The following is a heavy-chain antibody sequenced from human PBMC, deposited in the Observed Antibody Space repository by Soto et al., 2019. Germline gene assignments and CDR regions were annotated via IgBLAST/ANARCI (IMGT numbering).Heavy chain of an antibody. V-gene: IGHV1-69*01. D-gene: IGHD3-3*01. CDR1: GGTFSSYA. CDR2: IIPIFGTA. J-gene: IGHJ6*02. Sequence: QVQLVQSGAEVKKPGSSVKVSCKASGGTFSSYAISWVRQAPGQGLEWMGGIIPIFGTANYAQKFQGRVTITADESTSRAYMALSSLRSEDTAVDYCARAPKSGLRFLEWTVYYYCGMDVWGQGTTVTVSS. CDR3: ARAPKSGLRFLEWTVYYYCGMDV.